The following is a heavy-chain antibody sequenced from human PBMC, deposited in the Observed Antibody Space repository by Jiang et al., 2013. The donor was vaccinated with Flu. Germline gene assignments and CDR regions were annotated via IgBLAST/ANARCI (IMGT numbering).Heavy chain of an antibody. Sequence: NHSGSTNYNPSLKSRVTISVDTSKNQFSLKLSSVTAADTAVYYCARGLLYYYDSSGYYYVYAFDIWGQGTMVTVSS. CDR3: ARGLLYYYDSSGYYYVYAFDI. CDR2: NHSGST. J-gene: IGHJ3*02. V-gene: IGHV4-34*01. D-gene: IGHD3-22*01.